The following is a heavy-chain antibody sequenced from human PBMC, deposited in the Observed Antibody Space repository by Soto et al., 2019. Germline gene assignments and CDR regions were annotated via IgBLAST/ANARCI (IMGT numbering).Heavy chain of an antibody. J-gene: IGHJ4*02. CDR2: IYHSGST. D-gene: IGHD2-8*01. CDR1: GGSISSGGYS. CDR3: ARALSPADYFDY. V-gene: IGHV4-30-2*01. Sequence: PSETLSLTCAVSGGSISSGGYSWSWIRQPPGKGLEWIGYIYHSGSTYYNPSLKSRVTISVDRSKNQFSLKLSSVTAADTAVYYCARALSPADYFDYWGQGTLVTVSS.